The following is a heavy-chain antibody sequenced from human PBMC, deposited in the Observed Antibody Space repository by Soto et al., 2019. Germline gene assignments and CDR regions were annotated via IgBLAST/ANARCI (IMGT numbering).Heavy chain of an antibody. CDR2: IYSGGST. CDR1: GFTVSSNY. Sequence: GGSLRLSCAASGFTVSSNYMSWVRQAPGKGLEWVSVIYSGGSTYYADSVKGRFTISRDNSKNTLYLQMNSLRAEDTAVYYCARDLLGVAGRVDYWGQGTLVTVSS. V-gene: IGHV3-66*01. J-gene: IGHJ4*02. CDR3: ARDLLGVAGRVDY. D-gene: IGHD6-19*01.